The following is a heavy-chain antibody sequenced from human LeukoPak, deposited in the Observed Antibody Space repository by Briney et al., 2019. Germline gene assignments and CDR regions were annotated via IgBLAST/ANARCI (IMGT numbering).Heavy chain of an antibody. V-gene: IGHV3-23*01. J-gene: IGHJ5*02. CDR1: GFTFSSYA. CDR3: ARDWGYCSGGSCWEGFDP. Sequence: VGSLRLSCAASGFTFSSYAMSWVRPAPGKGLEWVSAISGSGGSTYYADSVKGRFTISRDNSKNTLYLQMNSLRAEDTAVYYCARDWGYCSGGSCWEGFDPWGQGTLVTVSS. CDR2: ISGSGGST. D-gene: IGHD2-15*01.